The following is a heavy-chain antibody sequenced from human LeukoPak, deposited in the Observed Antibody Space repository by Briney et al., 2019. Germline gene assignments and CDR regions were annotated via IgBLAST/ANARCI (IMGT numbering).Heavy chain of an antibody. CDR3: ARVRLRWHQNFDY. Sequence: PSETLSRTGAVYGGFFSGYYWSWIRQPPGKEPEWIGEINHSGITNYNPSLKSRATISVDTSKNQFSLKLSSVTTADTAVYYCARVRLRWHQNFDYWGQGTLVTVSS. D-gene: IGHD4-23*01. J-gene: IGHJ4*02. CDR2: INHSGIT. V-gene: IGHV4-34*01. CDR1: GGFFSGYY.